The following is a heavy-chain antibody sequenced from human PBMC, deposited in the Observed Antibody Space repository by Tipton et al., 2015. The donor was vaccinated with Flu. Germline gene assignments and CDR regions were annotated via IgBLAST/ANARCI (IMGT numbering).Heavy chain of an antibody. V-gene: IGHV4-39*01. D-gene: IGHD4-11*01. CDR3: ARPHSYSNYALDY. CDR2: IYYTGST. Sequence: TLSLTCSVSGGSISSDSYYWGWVRQPPGRGLEWIGSIYYTGSTYYNPSLKSRVTISKDTSKNQFSLKLTSVTTADTAVYYCARPHSYSNYALDYWGQGALVTVSS. J-gene: IGHJ4*02. CDR1: GGSISSDSYY.